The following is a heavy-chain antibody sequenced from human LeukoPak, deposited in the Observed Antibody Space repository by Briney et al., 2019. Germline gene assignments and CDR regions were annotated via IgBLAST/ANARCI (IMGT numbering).Heavy chain of an antibody. D-gene: IGHD1-1*01. CDR1: GFSFRSYE. CDR3: VRDGGFPGTTGTYEI. J-gene: IGHJ3*02. V-gene: IGHV3-48*03. CDR2: ISSTGSTI. Sequence: GGSLRLSCAASGFSFRSYEMKWVRQAPEKGLEWVSYISSTGSTIYYADSVKGRFTMSRDNAIESLFLEMKSLRVEDTAVYYCVRDGGFPGTTGTYEIWGQGTTVTV.